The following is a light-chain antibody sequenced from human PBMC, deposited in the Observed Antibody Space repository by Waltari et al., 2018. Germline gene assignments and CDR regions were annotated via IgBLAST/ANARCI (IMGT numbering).Light chain of an antibody. CDR3: NSRDSSANHVV. J-gene: IGLJ2*01. CDR2: AKN. Sequence: SSELTQDPAVSVALGQTVRITFQGDSLRSHYASLYQQKPGQAPVLVIYAKNNRPSGIPDRFSGSSSGNTASLTITGAQAEDEADYYCNSRDSSANHVVFGGGTKLTVL. CDR1: SLRSHY. V-gene: IGLV3-19*01.